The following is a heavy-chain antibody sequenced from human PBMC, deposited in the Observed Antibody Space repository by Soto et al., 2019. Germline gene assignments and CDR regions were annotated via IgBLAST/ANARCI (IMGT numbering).Heavy chain of an antibody. Sequence: EVQLVESGGGLVKPGRSLRLSCTASGFTFGDYAMSWFRQAPGKGLEWVGFIRSKAYGGTTEYAASVKGRFTISRDDSKSIAYLQMNSLKTEDTAVYYCTRDALITLDYYGMDVWGQGTTVTVSS. CDR3: TRDALITLDYYGMDV. J-gene: IGHJ6*02. CDR1: GFTFGDYA. V-gene: IGHV3-49*05. CDR2: IRSKAYGGTT. D-gene: IGHD3-10*01.